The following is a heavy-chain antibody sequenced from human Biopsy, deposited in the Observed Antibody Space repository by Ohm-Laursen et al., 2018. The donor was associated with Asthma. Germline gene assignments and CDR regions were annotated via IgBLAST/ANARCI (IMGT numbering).Heavy chain of an antibody. CDR2: INPSGGDT. Sequence: ASVTVSCKASGYTFTNYYIHWVRHAPGHGLEWVGIINPSGGDTSYPQKFQGRVSMTMDTSTSTVSMELSSLRSEDTAVYYCALSQFDYWGQGTLLTVSS. CDR3: ALSQFDY. CDR1: GYTFTNYY. V-gene: IGHV1-46*01. J-gene: IGHJ4*02.